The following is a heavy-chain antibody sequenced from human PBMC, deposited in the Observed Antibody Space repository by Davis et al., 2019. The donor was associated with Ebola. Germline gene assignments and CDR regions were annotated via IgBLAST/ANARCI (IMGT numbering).Heavy chain of an antibody. CDR1: GFTFSSYA. J-gene: IGHJ4*02. D-gene: IGHD3-10*01. CDR3: ARHYGSGSYSFGY. V-gene: IGHV3-30-3*01. Sequence: GGSLRLSCAASGFTFSSYAMHWVRQAPGKGLEWVAVISYDGSNKYYADSVKGQFTISRDNSKNTLYLQMNSLRAEDTAVYYCARHYGSGSYSFGYWGQGTLVTVSS. CDR2: ISYDGSNK.